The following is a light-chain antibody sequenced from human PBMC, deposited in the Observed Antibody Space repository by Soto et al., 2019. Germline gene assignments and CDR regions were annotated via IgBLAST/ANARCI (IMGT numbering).Light chain of an antibody. CDR1: RDVGSD. Sequence: QMTPSPSSLSASVGEKIIITCRASRDVGSDVSWYQQKPGQAPKLLIYAASNLYTGVPSRFSGSRSGTEFTLTISSLQPEDFASYYCLQDYGDSWTFGQGTKV. CDR3: LQDYGDSWT. V-gene: IGKV1-6*01. CDR2: AAS. J-gene: IGKJ1*01.